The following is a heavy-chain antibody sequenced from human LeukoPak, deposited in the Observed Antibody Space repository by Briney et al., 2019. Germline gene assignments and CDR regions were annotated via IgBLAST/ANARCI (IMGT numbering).Heavy chain of an antibody. CDR2: IYYSGST. Sequence: SETLSLTCTVSGGSISSSSYYWGWIRQPPGMGLEWIGSIYYSGSTYYNPSLKSRVTISVDTSKNQFSLKLSSVTAADTAVYYCATTMYYDFWSGYYTYLDYWGQGTLVTVSS. J-gene: IGHJ4*02. CDR1: GGSISSSSYY. V-gene: IGHV4-39*01. D-gene: IGHD3-3*01. CDR3: ATTMYYDFWSGYYTYLDY.